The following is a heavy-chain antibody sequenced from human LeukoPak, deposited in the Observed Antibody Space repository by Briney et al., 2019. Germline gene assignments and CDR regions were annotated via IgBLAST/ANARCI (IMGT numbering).Heavy chain of an antibody. D-gene: IGHD1-26*01. CDR3: ARVWKGSYLYTSAFDI. CDR1: GVTFSSYA. Sequence: SVKVSCKASGVTFSSYAISWVRQAPGQGLEWMGGIIPIFGTANYAQKFQGRVTITADKSTSTAYMELSSLRSEDTAVYYCARVWKGSYLYTSAFDIWGQGTMVTVSS. J-gene: IGHJ3*02. V-gene: IGHV1-69*06. CDR2: IIPIFGTA.